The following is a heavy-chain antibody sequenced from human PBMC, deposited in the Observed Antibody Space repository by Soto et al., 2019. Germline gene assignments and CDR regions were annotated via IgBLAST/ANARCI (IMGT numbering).Heavy chain of an antibody. CDR3: ATTMIVVLIPPDY. D-gene: IGHD3-22*01. CDR2: ISGSGGST. J-gene: IGHJ4*02. CDR1: GITFSSYA. V-gene: IGHV3-23*01. Sequence: GGSLRLSCAASGITFSSYAMSWVRQAPGKGLEWVSGISGSGGSTYYADSVKGRFTISRDNSKNTLYLQMNSLRAEDTAIYYCATTMIVVLIPPDYWGQGTVVTVSS.